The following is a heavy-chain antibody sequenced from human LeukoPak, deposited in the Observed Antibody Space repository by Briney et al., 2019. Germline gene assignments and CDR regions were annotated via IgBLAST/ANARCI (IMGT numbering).Heavy chain of an antibody. CDR2: IYHSGSN. CDR3: ARYSGVSSNNWFDP. J-gene: IGHJ5*02. V-gene: IGHV4-30-2*01. D-gene: IGHD1-26*01. Sequence: SQTLSLTCAVSGGSISSGGYCWSWLRKPRGKGLEWIGYIYHSGSNYYNRSSKSRITIKVDKNKNTVSLKLSSVTAAATAVYYCARYSGVSSNNWFDPWGQGTLVTVSS. CDR1: GGSISSGGYC.